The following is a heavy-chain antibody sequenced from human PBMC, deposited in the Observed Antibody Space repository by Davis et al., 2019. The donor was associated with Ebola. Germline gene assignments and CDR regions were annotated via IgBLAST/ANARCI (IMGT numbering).Heavy chain of an antibody. CDR3: ATYSSSYYSDQ. D-gene: IGHD5-18*01. CDR1: GFTFSSYA. V-gene: IGHV3-23*01. J-gene: IGHJ4*02. CDR2: ISGSGGST. Sequence: GESLKISCAASGFTFSSYAMSWVRQAPGKGLEWVSAISGSGGSTYYADSVKGRFTISRDNSKNTLYLQMNSLRAEDTAVYYCATYSSSYYSDQWGQGTLVTVSS.